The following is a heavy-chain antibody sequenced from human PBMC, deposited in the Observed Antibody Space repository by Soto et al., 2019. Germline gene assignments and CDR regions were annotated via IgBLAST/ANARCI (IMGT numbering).Heavy chain of an antibody. V-gene: IGHV4-59*12. Sequence: QVQLQESGPGLVKPSETLSLTCTVSGGSISTYYWDWLRQSPEKGLEWIGYTHYSGNTNYHPSLRGRVTISLDTSRNQFSLILRAVTAADTAIYYCARHTLTVRSGFDNCGQGALVTVSS. D-gene: IGHD4-17*01. CDR2: THYSGNT. CDR1: GGSISTYY. J-gene: IGHJ4*02. CDR3: ARHTLTVRSGFDN.